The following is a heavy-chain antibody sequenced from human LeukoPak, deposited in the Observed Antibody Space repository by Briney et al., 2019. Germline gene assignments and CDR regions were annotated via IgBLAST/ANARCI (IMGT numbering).Heavy chain of an antibody. CDR1: GFTFSSYS. CDR2: ISSSSSTI. Sequence: GGSLRLSCAASGFTFSSYSINWVRQAPGKGLEWISFISSSSSTIYYADSVKGRFTISRDNAKNSLYLQMNSLRAEDTAVYYCAKGYSSSWYYFDYWGQGTLVTVSS. CDR3: AKGYSSSWYYFDY. V-gene: IGHV3-48*04. D-gene: IGHD6-13*01. J-gene: IGHJ4*02.